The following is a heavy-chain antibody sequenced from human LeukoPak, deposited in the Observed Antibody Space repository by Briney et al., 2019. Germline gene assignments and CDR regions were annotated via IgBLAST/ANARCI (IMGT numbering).Heavy chain of an antibody. Sequence: GGSLRLSCAASGFTFSSYGMHWVRQAPGKGLEWVAFIRYDGSKKNYADSVKGRFTISRDNSKNTLYLQMNSLRAEDTAVYYRAKDPGGEVLPDYWGQGTLVTVSS. CDR3: AKDPGGEVLPDY. V-gene: IGHV3-30*02. CDR2: IRYDGSKK. D-gene: IGHD3-10*01. J-gene: IGHJ4*02. CDR1: GFTFSSYG.